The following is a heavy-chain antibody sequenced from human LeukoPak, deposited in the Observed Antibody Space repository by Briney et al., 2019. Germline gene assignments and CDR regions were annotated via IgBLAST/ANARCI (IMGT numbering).Heavy chain of an antibody. J-gene: IGHJ3*02. V-gene: IGHV4-39*01. CDR3: ARRSGTYHAFDI. CDR2: FYYTGST. CDR1: GGSISSNGYY. Sequence: PSETLSLTCTASGGSISSNGYYWGWIRQPPGKGLEWIGSFYYTGSTFYSPSLKSRVTISVDTSKNQFSLKLSSVTAADTAVYYCARRSGTYHAFDIWGQGTMVTVSS. D-gene: IGHD1-26*01.